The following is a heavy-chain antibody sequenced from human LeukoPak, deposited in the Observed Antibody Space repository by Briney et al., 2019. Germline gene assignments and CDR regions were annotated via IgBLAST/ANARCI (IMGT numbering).Heavy chain of an antibody. V-gene: IGHV4-34*01. CDR3: ARNGWYSFEY. D-gene: IGHD6-19*01. CDR2: INQSGST. CDR1: GGSFGDSY. Sequence: SETLSLTCAVYGGSFGDSYWSWIRQPPGKGLEWIGEINQSGSTNYNTSLKSRVTISVDTSKNQFYLQMNSVSAADTAVYYCARNGWYSFEYCGQGTLVTVSS. J-gene: IGHJ4*02.